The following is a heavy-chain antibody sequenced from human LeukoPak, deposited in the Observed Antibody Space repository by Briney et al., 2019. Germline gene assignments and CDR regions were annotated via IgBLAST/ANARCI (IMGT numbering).Heavy chain of an antibody. Sequence: QPGGSLRLSCAASGFTFSSYEMNWVRQAPGKGLEWVSYISSSGSTNYYADSVKGRFTISRDNAKNSLYLQMNSLRAEDTAVYYCARKDYGGYAYYYYGLDVWGKGTTVTVSS. D-gene: IGHD5-12*01. CDR2: ISSSGSTN. V-gene: IGHV3-48*03. CDR1: GFTFSSYE. CDR3: ARKDYGGYAYYYYGLDV. J-gene: IGHJ6*04.